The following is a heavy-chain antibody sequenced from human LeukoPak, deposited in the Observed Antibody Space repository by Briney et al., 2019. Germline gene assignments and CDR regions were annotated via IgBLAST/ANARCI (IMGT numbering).Heavy chain of an antibody. CDR2: VSPDGTEK. J-gene: IGHJ4*02. CDR1: GLSFSDYW. CDR3: TTEGGSGF. D-gene: IGHD3-16*01. Sequence: GGSLRLSCAVSGLSFSDYWITWVRQAAGKGLEWVASVSPDGTEKYFVDSVEGRFTISRDNARNSVNLQMDSLRVEDTALYYCTTEGGSGFWGQGTLVTVSP. V-gene: IGHV3-7*01.